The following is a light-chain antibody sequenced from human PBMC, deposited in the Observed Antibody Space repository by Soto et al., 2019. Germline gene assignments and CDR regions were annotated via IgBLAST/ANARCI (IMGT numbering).Light chain of an antibody. CDR3: QQYGSSPRT. V-gene: IGKV3-20*01. CDR1: QSVSSSY. J-gene: IGKJ1*01. CDR2: GAS. Sequence: EIVLTQSPGTLSLSPGERATLSCRASQSVSSSYFAWYQQKPGQAPRLLIYGASSRATGIPDKFSGSGSGTDFTLTISRLEPEDFAVYYCQQYGSSPRTFGQGTKVDIQ.